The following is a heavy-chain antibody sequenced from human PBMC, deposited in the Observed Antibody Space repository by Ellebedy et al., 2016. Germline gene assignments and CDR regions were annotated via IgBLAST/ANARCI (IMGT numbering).Heavy chain of an antibody. CDR3: ARDGGRMGRGRPIDY. J-gene: IGHJ4*02. D-gene: IGHD3-10*01. V-gene: IGHV3-48*04. CDR1: GFTFSSYS. Sequence: GESLKISXAASGFTFSSYSMNWVRQAPGKGLEWVSYISSSSSTIYYADSVKGRFTISRDNAKNSLYLQMNSLRAEDTAVYYCARDGGRMGRGRPIDYWGQGTLVTVSS. CDR2: ISSSSSTI.